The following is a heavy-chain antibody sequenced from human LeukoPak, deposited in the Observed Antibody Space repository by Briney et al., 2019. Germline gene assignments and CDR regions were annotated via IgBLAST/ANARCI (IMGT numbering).Heavy chain of an antibody. CDR3: ARLGYDGGWVFDY. D-gene: IGHD5-12*01. J-gene: IGHJ4*02. Sequence: GGSLRLSCAASGVTFSSYEMNWVRHGPGKGLEWVSYISSSGSTIYYADSVRGRFTISRDNAKNSLYLQMNSLGAEDTAVYYRARLGYDGGWVFDYWGQGTLVTVSS. CDR2: ISSSGSTI. CDR1: GVTFSSYE. V-gene: IGHV3-48*03.